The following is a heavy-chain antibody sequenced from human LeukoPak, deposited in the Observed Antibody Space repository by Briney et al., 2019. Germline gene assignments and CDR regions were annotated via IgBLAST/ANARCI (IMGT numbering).Heavy chain of an antibody. J-gene: IGHJ6*03. CDR3: ARVRCSGGSCPYYYYYYYMDV. CDR1: GYSISSGYY. D-gene: IGHD2-15*01. V-gene: IGHV4-38-2*02. Sequence: SETLSLTCTVSGYSISSGYYWGWIRQPPGKGLEWIGSIYHSGSTYYNPSLKSRVTISVDTSKNQFSLKLSSVTAADTAVYYCARVRCSGGSCPYYYYYYYMDVWGKGTTVTVSS. CDR2: IYHSGST.